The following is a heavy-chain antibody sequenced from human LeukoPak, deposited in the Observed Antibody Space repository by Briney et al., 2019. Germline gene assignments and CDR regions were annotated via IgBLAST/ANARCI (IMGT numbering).Heavy chain of an antibody. V-gene: IGHV1-3*01. Sequence: ASVKVSCKASGYTFTSYAMHWVRQAPGQRLEWMGWINAGNGNTKYSQKFQGRVTITRDTSASTAYMELSSLRSEDTAVYYCARGDIVVVPAAGTDYRGQGTLVTVSS. CDR1: GYTFTSYA. CDR2: INAGNGNT. D-gene: IGHD2-2*01. J-gene: IGHJ4*02. CDR3: ARGDIVVVPAAGTDY.